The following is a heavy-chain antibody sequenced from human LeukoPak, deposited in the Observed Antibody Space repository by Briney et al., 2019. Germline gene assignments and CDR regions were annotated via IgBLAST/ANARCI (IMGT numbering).Heavy chain of an antibody. CDR1: GYTFTSYG. CDR3: ARVKGEWELPYYYYYYMDV. J-gene: IGHJ6*03. Sequence: ASVKVSCKASGYTFTSYGISWVRQAPGQGLEWMGWISAYNGNTNYAQKFQGRVTMTRDTSISTAYMELSRLRSDDTAVYYCARVKGEWELPYYYYYYMDVWGKGTTVTVSS. D-gene: IGHD1-26*01. V-gene: IGHV1-18*01. CDR2: ISAYNGNT.